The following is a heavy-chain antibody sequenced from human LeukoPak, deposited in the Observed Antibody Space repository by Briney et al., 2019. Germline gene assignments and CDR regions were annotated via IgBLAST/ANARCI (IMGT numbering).Heavy chain of an antibody. CDR3: ARDEVYGDYANYYYGMDV. Sequence: SVKVSCKASGGTFSSYAISWVRQAPGQGLEWMGGIIPIFGTANYAQKFQGRVTITADESTSTAYMELGSLRSEDTAVYYCARDEVYGDYANYYYGMDVWGQGTTVTVSS. D-gene: IGHD4-17*01. CDR1: GGTFSSYA. V-gene: IGHV1-69*01. CDR2: IIPIFGTA. J-gene: IGHJ6*02.